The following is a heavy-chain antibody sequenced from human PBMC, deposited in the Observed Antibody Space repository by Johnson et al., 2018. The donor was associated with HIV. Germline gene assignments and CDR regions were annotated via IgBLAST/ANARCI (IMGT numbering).Heavy chain of an antibody. V-gene: IGHV3-30-3*01. CDR3: ARESLTTSDAFDM. D-gene: IGHD1-1*01. CDR2: ISYDGGNK. Sequence: QVQLVESGGGVVQPGRSLRLSCAASGFTFSSYAMHWVRQAPGKGLEWVAVISYDGGNKYYADSVKGRFTISRDNTKNSVYLQMNSPTAEDTAVYYCARESLTTSDAFDMWGQGTMVTVSS. CDR1: GFTFSSYA. J-gene: IGHJ3*02.